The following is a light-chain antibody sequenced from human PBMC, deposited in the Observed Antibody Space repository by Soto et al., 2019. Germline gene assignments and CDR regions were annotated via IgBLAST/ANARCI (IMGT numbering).Light chain of an antibody. V-gene: IGKV1-33*01. CDR1: QDIGNS. Sequence: DIQMTQSPSSLSASVGDRATITCQASQDIGNSLNWYQQKPGKAPKLLIYGASNLETGVPSRFSGSGSGTDFTFTISSLEPEDFAFYYCQQRFNWWTFGQGTKVEIK. CDR2: GAS. J-gene: IGKJ1*01. CDR3: QQRFNWWT.